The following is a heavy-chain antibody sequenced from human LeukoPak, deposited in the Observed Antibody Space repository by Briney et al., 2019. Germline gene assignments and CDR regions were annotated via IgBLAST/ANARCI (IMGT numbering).Heavy chain of an antibody. CDR1: GFTFSSYG. J-gene: IGHJ2*01. D-gene: IGHD2-21*02. CDR2: IWYDGSNK. Sequence: PGGSLRLSCAASGFTFSSYGMHWVRQAPGKGLEWVAVIWYDGSNKYYADSVKGRFTISRDNSKNTLYLQMNSLRAEDTAVYYCARGDPPPYWYFDLWGRGTLVTVSS. V-gene: IGHV3-33*08. CDR3: ARGDPPPYWYFDL.